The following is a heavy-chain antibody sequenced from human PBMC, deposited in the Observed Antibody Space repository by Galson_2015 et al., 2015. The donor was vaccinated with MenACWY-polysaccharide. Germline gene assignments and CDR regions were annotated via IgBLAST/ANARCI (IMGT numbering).Heavy chain of an antibody. D-gene: IGHD3-16*01. CDR3: AKDAPGAGGFDY. V-gene: IGHV3-23*01. CDR2: LTADGGAT. CDR1: GFIFRSYS. J-gene: IGHJ4*02. Sequence: SLRLSCAASGFIFRSYSMSWVRQAPGKGLEWVSALTADGGATHYADSVKGRFTISRDNSKNALYLQMNSLRAEDTAVYYCAKDAPGAGGFDYWGQGTLVTVPP.